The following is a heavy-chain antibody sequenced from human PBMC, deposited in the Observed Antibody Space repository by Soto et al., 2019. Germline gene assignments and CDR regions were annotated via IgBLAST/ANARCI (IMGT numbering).Heavy chain of an antibody. Sequence: PSETLSLTCIVSGGSISSYYWSWIRQPPGKGLEWIGYIYYTGSTDYNPSLKSRATISLDMSKHQFSLKLTSVTAADTAVYFCARDKYCSGGSCRKNWFDPWGQGTLVTVSS. D-gene: IGHD2-15*01. CDR3: ARDKYCSGGSCRKNWFDP. V-gene: IGHV4-59*01. CDR2: IYYTGST. J-gene: IGHJ5*02. CDR1: GGSISSYY.